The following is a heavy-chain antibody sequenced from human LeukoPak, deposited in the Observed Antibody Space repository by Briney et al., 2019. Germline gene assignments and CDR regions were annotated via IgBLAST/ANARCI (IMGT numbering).Heavy chain of an antibody. CDR2: IYYSGST. J-gene: IGHJ2*01. Sequence: SETLSLTCTVSGGSISSSSYYWGWIRQPPGKGLEWIGSIYYSGSTYYNPSLKSRVTISVDTSKNQFSLKLSSVTAADTAVYYCARTTHCSSTSCLWYFDLWGRGTLVTVSS. CDR1: GGSISSSSYY. CDR3: ARTTHCSSTSCLWYFDL. D-gene: IGHD2-2*01. V-gene: IGHV4-39*07.